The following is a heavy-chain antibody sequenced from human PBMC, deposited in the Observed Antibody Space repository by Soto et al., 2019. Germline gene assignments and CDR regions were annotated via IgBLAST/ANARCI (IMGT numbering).Heavy chain of an antibody. V-gene: IGHV4-30-2*01. CDR3: ARDPGY. J-gene: IGHJ4*02. CDR2: IYHSGST. Sequence: SETLSLTCAVSGGSISSRGDSWSWIRQPPGKGLEWIGYIYHSGSTYYNPSLKSRVTISVDRSKNQFSLKLSSVTAADTAVYYCARDPGYWGQGALVTVSS. CDR1: GGSISSRGDS.